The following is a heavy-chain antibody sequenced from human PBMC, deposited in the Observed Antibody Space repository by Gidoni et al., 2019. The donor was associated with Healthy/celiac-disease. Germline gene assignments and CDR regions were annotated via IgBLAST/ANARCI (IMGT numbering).Heavy chain of an antibody. J-gene: IGHJ4*02. CDR2: TYYRSKWYN. V-gene: IGHV6-1*01. Sequence: LEWLGRTYYRSKWYNDYAVSVKSRININPDTSKTQFSLQLNSVSPEDTAVYYCARDQMSSSWTTFDYWGQGTLVTVSS. D-gene: IGHD6-13*01. CDR3: ARDQMSSSWTTFDY.